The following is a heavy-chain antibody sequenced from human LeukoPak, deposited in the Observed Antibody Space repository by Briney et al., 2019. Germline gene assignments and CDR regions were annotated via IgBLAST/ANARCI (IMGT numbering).Heavy chain of an antibody. CDR3: ARDREGGIVVVPAAPHMDV. V-gene: IGHV3-30-3*01. Sequence: PGGSLRLSCAASGFTFSSYAMHWVRQAPVKGLEWVAVISYDGSNKYYADSVKGRFTISRDNSKNTLYLQMNSLRAEDTAVYYCARDREGGIVVVPAAPHMDVWGKGTTVTVSS. CDR1: GFTFSSYA. J-gene: IGHJ6*03. D-gene: IGHD2-2*01. CDR2: ISYDGSNK.